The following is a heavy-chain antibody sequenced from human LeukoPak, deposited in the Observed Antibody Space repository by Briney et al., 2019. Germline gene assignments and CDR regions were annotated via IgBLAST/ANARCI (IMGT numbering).Heavy chain of an antibody. J-gene: IGHJ4*02. CDR3: ARIVGGINEEFDY. CDR2: ISRSGSSSI. D-gene: IGHD1-26*01. V-gene: IGHV3-48*04. Sequence: GGSLRLSCAASGFTFSSYAMNWVRQAPGKGLEWVSYISRSGSSSIYYADSVKGRFTISRDNAKNSLYLQMSSLRVEDTAVYYCARIVGGINEEFDYWGQGTLVTVST. CDR1: GFTFSSYA.